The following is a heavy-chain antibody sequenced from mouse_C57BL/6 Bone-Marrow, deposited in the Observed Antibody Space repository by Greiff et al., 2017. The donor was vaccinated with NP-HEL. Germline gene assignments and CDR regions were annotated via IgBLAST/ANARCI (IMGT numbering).Heavy chain of an antibody. CDR2: FYPGSGSI. CDR3: ARHEVRYYGRGYAMDY. J-gene: IGHJ4*01. D-gene: IGHD1-1*01. CDR1: GYTFTEYT. Sequence: QVQLQQSGAELVKPGASVKLSCKASGYTFTEYTIHWVKQRPGQGLEWIGWFYPGSGSIKYNEKFKDKATLTADKSSSTVYMELSRLTSEDSAVYFCARHEVRYYGRGYAMDYWGQGTSVTVSS. V-gene: IGHV1-62-2*01.